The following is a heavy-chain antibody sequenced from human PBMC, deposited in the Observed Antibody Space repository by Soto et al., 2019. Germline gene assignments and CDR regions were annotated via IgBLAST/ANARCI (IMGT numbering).Heavy chain of an antibody. D-gene: IGHD1-20*01. CDR2: ISAYNGNT. Sequence: GASVKVSCKASGYTFTSYGISWVRQAPGQGLEWMGWISAYNGNTNYAQKLQGRFTISRDDSKSIAYLQMNSLKTEDTAVYYCTSQPYNWNGPDDAFDIWGQGTMVTVSS. CDR3: TSQPYNWNGPDDAFDI. V-gene: IGHV1-18*01. J-gene: IGHJ3*02. CDR1: GYTFTSYG.